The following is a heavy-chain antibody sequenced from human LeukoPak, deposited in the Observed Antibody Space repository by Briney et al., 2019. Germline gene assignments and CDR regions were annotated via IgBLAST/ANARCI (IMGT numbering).Heavy chain of an antibody. CDR1: GYTFTGYY. V-gene: IGHV1-2*04. J-gene: IGHJ3*02. CDR2: INPNSGGT. CDR3: AGDYYGSGTRGAFDI. D-gene: IGHD3-10*01. Sequence: ASVKVSCKASGYTFTGYYMHWVRQAPGQGLEWMGWINPNSGGTNYAQKFQGWVTMTRDTSISTAYMELSRLRSDDTAVYYCAGDYYGSGTRGAFDIWGQGTMVTVSS.